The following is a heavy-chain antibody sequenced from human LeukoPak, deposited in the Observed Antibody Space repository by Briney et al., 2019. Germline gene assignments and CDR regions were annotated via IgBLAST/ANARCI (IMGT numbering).Heavy chain of an antibody. Sequence: GSSVKVSCKASGGTFSCYAISWVRQAPGQGLEWMGGIIPIFGTANYAQKFQGRVTITTDESTSTAYMELSSLRSEDTAVYYCARETDSSGWYGDYFDYWGQGTLVTVSS. J-gene: IGHJ4*02. CDR1: GGTFSCYA. V-gene: IGHV1-69*05. CDR2: IIPIFGTA. D-gene: IGHD6-19*01. CDR3: ARETDSSGWYGDYFDY.